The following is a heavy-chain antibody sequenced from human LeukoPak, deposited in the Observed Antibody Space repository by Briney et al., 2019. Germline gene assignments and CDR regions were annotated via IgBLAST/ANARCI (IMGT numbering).Heavy chain of an antibody. J-gene: IGHJ3*02. D-gene: IGHD6-19*01. Sequence: GGSLRLSCAASGFTFSSYAMSWVRQAPGKGLEWVSAISGSGGSTYYADSVKGRFTISRDNSKDTLYLQMNSLRAEDTAVYYCPRAYSSGWIDALDIWGQGTMVTVSS. CDR1: GFTFSSYA. CDR3: PRAYSSGWIDALDI. CDR2: ISGSGGST. V-gene: IGHV3-23*01.